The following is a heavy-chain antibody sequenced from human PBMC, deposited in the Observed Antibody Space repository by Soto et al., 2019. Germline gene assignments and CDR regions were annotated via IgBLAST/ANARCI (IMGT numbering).Heavy chain of an antibody. J-gene: IGHJ6*02. CDR1: GGTFSSYA. V-gene: IGHV1-69*01. CDR3: AMAAAAGLGYYYYGMDV. D-gene: IGHD6-13*01. CDR2: IIPIFGTA. Sequence: QVQLVQSGAEVKKPGSSVKVSCKASGGTFSSYAISWVRQAPGQGLEWMGGIIPIFGTANYAQKFQGRVTMTADESTSTAYMELSSLRSEDTAVYYCAMAAAAGLGYYYYGMDVWGQGTTVTVSS.